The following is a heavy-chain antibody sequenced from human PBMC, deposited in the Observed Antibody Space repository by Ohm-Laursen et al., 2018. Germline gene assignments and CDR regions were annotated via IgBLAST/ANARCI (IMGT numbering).Heavy chain of an antibody. CDR2: ISDSGSPI. CDR3: AKDSSGLGGY. CDR1: GFTFRSYE. D-gene: IGHD6-19*01. V-gene: IGHV3-48*03. J-gene: IGHJ4*02. Sequence: SLRLSCAASGFTFRSYEMNWVRQAPGKGLEWVAYISDSGSPIYYADSVKGRFTISRDNSKNTLYLQMNSLRAEDTAVYYCAKDSSGLGGYWGQGTLVTVSS.